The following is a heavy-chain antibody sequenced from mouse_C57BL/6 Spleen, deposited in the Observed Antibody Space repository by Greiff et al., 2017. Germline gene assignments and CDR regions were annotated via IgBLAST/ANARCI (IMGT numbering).Heavy chain of an antibody. Sequence: VQLVESDAELVKPGASVKISCKVSGYTFPDHTIHWMKQRPEQGLEWIGYIYPRDGSTKYNEKFKGKATLTADKSSSTAYMQLNSLTSEDSAVYFCARYPNWDPYLDYWGQGTTLTVSS. CDR2: IYPRDGST. V-gene: IGHV1-78*01. CDR3: ARYPNWDPYLDY. D-gene: IGHD4-1*01. CDR1: GYTFPDHT. J-gene: IGHJ2*01.